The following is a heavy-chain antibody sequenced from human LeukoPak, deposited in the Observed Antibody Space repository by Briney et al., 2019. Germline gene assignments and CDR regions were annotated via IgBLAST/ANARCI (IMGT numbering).Heavy chain of an antibody. J-gene: IGHJ5*02. V-gene: IGHV3-33*01. D-gene: IGHD5-18*01. CDR3: ARDRGRYSYGTFDP. CDR2: IWYDGSNK. Sequence: GRSLRLSCAASGFTFSSYGMHWVRQAPGKGLEWVAVIWYDGSNKYYADSVKGRFTISRDNSKNTLYLQMNSLRAEDTAVYYCARDRGRYSYGTFDPWGQGTLVTVSS. CDR1: GFTFSSYG.